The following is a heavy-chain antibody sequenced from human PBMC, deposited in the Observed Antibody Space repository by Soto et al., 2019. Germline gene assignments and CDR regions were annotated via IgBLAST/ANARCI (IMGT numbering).Heavy chain of an antibody. CDR1: GYRFIDFY. CDR2: INPKKGAT. V-gene: IGHV1-2*02. D-gene: IGHD2-8*02. J-gene: IGHJ4*02. CDR3: ARDDTGANFGY. Sequence: QVQLVQSGAEVKTPGASVKVSCKASGYRFIDFYLHWVRQAPGQGLEWMGWINPKKGATNYAQKFQGRVTITRDTPLNVAYMELSGLNSGDTAVYYCARDDTGANFGYWGQGAQVTVS.